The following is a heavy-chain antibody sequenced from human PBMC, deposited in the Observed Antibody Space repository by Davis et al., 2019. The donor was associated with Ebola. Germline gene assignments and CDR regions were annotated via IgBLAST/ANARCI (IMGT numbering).Heavy chain of an antibody. D-gene: IGHD2-8*01. V-gene: IGHV3-74*01. CDR3: ARECTNGVCENDAFDI. CDR2: INSDGSST. J-gene: IGHJ3*02. Sequence: GESLKISCAASGFTFSSYWMHWVRQAPGKGLVWVSRINSDGSSTSYADSVKGRFTISRDNSKNTLYLQMNSLRAEDTAVYYCARECTNGVCENDAFDIWGQGTMVTVSS. CDR1: GFTFSSYW.